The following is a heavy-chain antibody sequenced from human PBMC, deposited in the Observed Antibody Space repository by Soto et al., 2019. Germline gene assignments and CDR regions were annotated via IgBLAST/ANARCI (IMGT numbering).Heavy chain of an antibody. CDR1: GGSISSYY. V-gene: IGHV4-59*01. D-gene: IGHD2-15*01. Sequence: SETLSLTCTVSGGSISSYYWSWIRQPPGKGLEWIGYIYYSGSTNYNPSLKSRVTISVDTSKNQFSLKLSSVTAADTAVYYCARSDCSGGSCYLNWFDPWGQGTLVTVSS. J-gene: IGHJ5*02. CDR3: ARSDCSGGSCYLNWFDP. CDR2: IYYSGST.